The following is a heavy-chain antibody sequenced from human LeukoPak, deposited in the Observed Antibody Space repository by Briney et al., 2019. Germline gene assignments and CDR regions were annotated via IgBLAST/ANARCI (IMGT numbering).Heavy chain of an antibody. CDR3: ARVKWELRGDWPNHFDY. CDR1: GGTFSSYA. V-gene: IGHV1-69*04. J-gene: IGHJ4*02. CDR2: IIPILGIA. Sequence: SVKVSCKASGGTFSSYAISWVRQAPGQGLEWMGRIIPILGIANYAQKFQGRVTITADKSTSTAYMELSSLRSEDTAVYYCARVKWELRGDWPNHFDYWGQGTLVTVSS. D-gene: IGHD1-26*01.